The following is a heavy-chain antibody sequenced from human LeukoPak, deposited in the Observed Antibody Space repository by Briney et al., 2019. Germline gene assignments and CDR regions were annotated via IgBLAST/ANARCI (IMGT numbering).Heavy chain of an antibody. Sequence: WLKVSCKASVGTPSRYVICWVRQAPGERLEWVGGIIPGFGSANYAQKFQGTVTITADVSATTVYMVLNSLRSEEPAVYYCAREPEPALTMVRGEVFDIWGQGTMVIVSS. CDR3: AREPEPALTMVRGEVFDI. J-gene: IGHJ3*02. CDR2: IIPGFGSA. V-gene: IGHV1-69*01. D-gene: IGHD3-10*01. CDR1: VGTPSRYV.